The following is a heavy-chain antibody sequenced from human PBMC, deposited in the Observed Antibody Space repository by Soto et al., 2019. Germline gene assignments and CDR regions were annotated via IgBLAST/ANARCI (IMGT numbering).Heavy chain of an antibody. D-gene: IGHD3-16*01. CDR2: ISSSSSYI. Sequence: EVQLVESGGGLVKPGGSLRLSCAASGFTFSSYSMNWVRQAPGKGLEWVSSISSSSSYIYYADSVKGRFTISRDNAKNSLYLQMNSLRAEDTAGYYCARPMGYYYYYGMDVWGQGTTVTVSS. CDR1: GFTFSSYS. CDR3: ARPMGYYYYYGMDV. V-gene: IGHV3-21*01. J-gene: IGHJ6*02.